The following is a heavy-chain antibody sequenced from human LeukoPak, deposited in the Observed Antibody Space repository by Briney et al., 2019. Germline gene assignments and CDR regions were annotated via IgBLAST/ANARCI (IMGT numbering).Heavy chain of an antibody. J-gene: IGHJ4*02. V-gene: IGHV3-48*03. CDR1: GFTFSSYE. CDR2: ISSSGSTI. Sequence: GGSLRLSCAASGFTFSSYEMNWVRQAPGKGLEWVSYISSSGSTIYYADSVKGRFTISRDNAKNSLYLQMNSLRAEDTAVYYCASRTKWWEYSCGWYYWGQGTLVTVSS. D-gene: IGHD6-19*01. CDR3: ASRTKWWEYSCGWYY.